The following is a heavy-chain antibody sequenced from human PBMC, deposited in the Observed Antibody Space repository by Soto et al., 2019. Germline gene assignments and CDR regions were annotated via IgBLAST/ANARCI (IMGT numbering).Heavy chain of an antibody. CDR1: GFTFSNYR. D-gene: IGHD6-6*01. V-gene: IGHV3-21*06. CDR2: ISGSGKDT. J-gene: IGHJ6*02. Sequence: GGSLRLSCATSGFTFSNYRMNWVREAPGKGLEWVASISGSGKDTFYRDSVKGRFTISRDNAESSLVLQMNSLTVDDTAVYHCARVHLVRTSSYYCGMDVWGPGTTVTVSS. CDR3: ARVHLVRTSSYYCGMDV.